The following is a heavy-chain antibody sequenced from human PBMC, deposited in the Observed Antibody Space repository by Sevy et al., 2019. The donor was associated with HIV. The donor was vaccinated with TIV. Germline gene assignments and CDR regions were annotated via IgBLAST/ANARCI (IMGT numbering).Heavy chain of an antibody. J-gene: IGHJ4*02. CDR3: ARSRVWFEELS. CDR1: GESVNNAAYY. CDR2: IYYSGNT. V-gene: IGHV4-30-4*01. D-gene: IGHD3-10*01. Sequence: SETLSLTCTVSGESVNNAAYYWNWHRQSPGQGREWVGYIYYSGNTYYNPSLNDRLDMSIDTSKNEFSLLMHSVTAADTAVYYCARSRVWFEELSWGQGILVTVSS.